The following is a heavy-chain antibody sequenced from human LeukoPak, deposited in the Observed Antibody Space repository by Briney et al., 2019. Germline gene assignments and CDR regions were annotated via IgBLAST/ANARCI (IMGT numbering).Heavy chain of an antibody. V-gene: IGHV3-15*01. CDR2: IKSKTDGGTT. Sequence: PGGSLRLSCAASGFTFSNAWMSWVRQAPGKGLKWVGRIKSKTDGGTTDYAAPVKGRFTISRDDSKNTLYLQMNSLRTEDTAVYYCTIYRVVVAANYYYMDVWGKGTTVTVSS. CDR3: TIYRVVVAANYYYMDV. D-gene: IGHD2-15*01. J-gene: IGHJ6*03. CDR1: GFTFSNAW.